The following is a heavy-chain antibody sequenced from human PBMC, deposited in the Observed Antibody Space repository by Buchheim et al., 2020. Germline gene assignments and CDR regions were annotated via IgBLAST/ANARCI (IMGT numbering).Heavy chain of an antibody. V-gene: IGHV3-23*01. CDR2: ISGSGGSS. J-gene: IGHJ4*02. CDR3: AKVTPQCLVPSTPGD. Sequence: EVQLLESGGGLVQPGGSLRLSCAASGFNFSSCAMSWVRQAPGKGLEWVSGISGSGGSSYSADSVKGRFTISRDNSKNTLYLQISSLRAEDTAVYYCAKVTPQCLVPSTPGDWGQGTL. D-gene: IGHD6-19*01. CDR1: GFNFSSCA.